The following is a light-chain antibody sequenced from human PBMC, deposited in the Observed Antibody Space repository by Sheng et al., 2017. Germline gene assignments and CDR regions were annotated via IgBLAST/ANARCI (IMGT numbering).Light chain of an antibody. Sequence: AIRITQSPSSLSASTGDRVTITCRASHGISRYLAWYQQRPGKAPKLLIYSASTLHSGVPSRFSGSGSRTDFTLTINDLQSEDFATYYCQQYYEYPRTFGQGTKVEIK. CDR1: HGISRY. CDR2: SAS. CDR3: QQYYEYPRT. J-gene: IGKJ1*01. V-gene: IGKV1-8*01.